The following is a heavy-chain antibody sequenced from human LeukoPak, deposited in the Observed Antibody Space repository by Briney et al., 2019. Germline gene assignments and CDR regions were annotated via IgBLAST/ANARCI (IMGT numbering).Heavy chain of an antibody. J-gene: IGHJ4*02. D-gene: IGHD3-10*02. Sequence: GGSLRLSCAAPGFTFSSYGMHWVRQAPGKGLEWVAVIWYDGSNKYYADSVKGRFTISRDNSKNTLYLQMNSLRAEDTAVYYCARGGGVRGVNYFDYWGQGTLVTVSS. V-gene: IGHV3-33*01. CDR1: GFTFSSYG. CDR2: IWYDGSNK. CDR3: ARGGGVRGVNYFDY.